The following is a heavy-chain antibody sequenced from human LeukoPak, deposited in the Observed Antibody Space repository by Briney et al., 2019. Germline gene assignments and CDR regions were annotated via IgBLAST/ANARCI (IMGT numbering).Heavy chain of an antibody. V-gene: IGHV4-39*07. Sequence: SETLSLTCTVSGGSISSTDYYWGWIRQPPGKGLEWIVLINYNGRTFYNPSVRSRVTISLDTSKNQFSLRLSSVTAADTAVYYCARGLRTIFGVVKASGAFDIWGQGTMVTVSS. CDR1: GGSISSTDYY. CDR2: INYNGRT. J-gene: IGHJ3*02. D-gene: IGHD3-3*01. CDR3: ARGLRTIFGVVKASGAFDI.